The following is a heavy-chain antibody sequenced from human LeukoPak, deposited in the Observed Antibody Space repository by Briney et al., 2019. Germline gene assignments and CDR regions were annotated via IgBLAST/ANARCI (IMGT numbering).Heavy chain of an antibody. Sequence: GASVKVSCKASRYTFTDYYIHWVRQAPGQGLEWMGWINPNSGGTNYAQKFQGRVTMTRDTSISTAYMELSSLRSDDTAAYYCARDLGYCGSDSCLYPLDYWGQGTLVTVSS. CDR1: RYTFTDYY. CDR2: INPNSGGT. V-gene: IGHV1-2*02. D-gene: IGHD2-2*01. CDR3: ARDLGYCGSDSCLYPLDY. J-gene: IGHJ4*02.